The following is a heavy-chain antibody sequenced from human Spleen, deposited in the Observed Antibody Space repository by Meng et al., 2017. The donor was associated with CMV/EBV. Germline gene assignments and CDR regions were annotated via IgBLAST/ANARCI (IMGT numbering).Heavy chain of an antibody. CDR1: GYRFTKYW. D-gene: IGHD2-2*01. Sequence: GESLKISCKASGYRFTKYWIGWVRQMPGKGLECMGIIHPGESDTRYSPLFQGQVTMSADKSITTAFLQWSSLKAADNAMYYCARLGAYCSSNSCYGYYGMDVWGQGTTVTVSS. CDR3: ARLGAYCSSNSCYGYYGMDV. J-gene: IGHJ6*02. V-gene: IGHV5-51*01. CDR2: IHPGESDT.